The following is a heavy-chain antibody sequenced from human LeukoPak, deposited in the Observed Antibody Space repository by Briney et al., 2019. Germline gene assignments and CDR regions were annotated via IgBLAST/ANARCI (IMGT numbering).Heavy chain of an antibody. D-gene: IGHD5-24*01. CDR1: GFTFSTYS. J-gene: IGHJ4*02. CDR2: ISSSSSSI. CDR3: ASSRDNFDY. V-gene: IGHV3-48*01. Sequence: GGSLRLSCAASGFTFSTYSMNWVRQAPGKGLEWLSYISSSSSSIYYADSVKGRFTISRDKAKNSLYLQMNSLRAEDTAVYYCASSRDNFDYWGQGAPVTVAS.